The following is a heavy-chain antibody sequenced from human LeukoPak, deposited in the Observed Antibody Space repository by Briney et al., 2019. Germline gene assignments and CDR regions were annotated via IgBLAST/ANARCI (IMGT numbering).Heavy chain of an antibody. CDR1: GFTFSRYN. D-gene: IGHD3-10*01. CDR3: ARGRGGLLWFGEFNS. Sequence: KSGGSLRLSCATSGFTFSRYNMNWVRQAPGKELEWVSSISSSSSYIYYADSVRGRFTISRDNANNSLYLQMNSLRAEDTAVYYCARGRGGLLWFGEFNSWGQGTLVTVSS. V-gene: IGHV3-21*01. J-gene: IGHJ4*02. CDR2: ISSSSSYI.